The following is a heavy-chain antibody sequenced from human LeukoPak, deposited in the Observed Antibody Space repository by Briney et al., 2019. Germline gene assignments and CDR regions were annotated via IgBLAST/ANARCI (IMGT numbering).Heavy chain of an antibody. CDR2: FYYSGNT. Sequence: PSETLSLTCTVSGGSISSGTYYGGWIRQPPGKGLEWIGSFYYSGNTYYNPSLKSRVSISVDTSKNQFSLKPSSVTAADTAVYYCTRDTVGATFPGVFDIWGQGTMVTVSS. CDR3: TRDTVGATFPGVFDI. J-gene: IGHJ3*02. D-gene: IGHD1-26*01. V-gene: IGHV4-39*07. CDR1: GGSISSGTYY.